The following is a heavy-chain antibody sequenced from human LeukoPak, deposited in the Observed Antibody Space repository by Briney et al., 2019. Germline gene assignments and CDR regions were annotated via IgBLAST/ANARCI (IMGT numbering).Heavy chain of an antibody. CDR1: GGSISSYY. D-gene: IGHD1-26*01. V-gene: IGHV4-59*01. Sequence: SETLSLTCTVSGGSISSYYWSWIRQPPGKGLEWIGYIYYSGRTKYNPSLKSRVTISVDTSKKQFSLKLSSVTAADTAVYYCARGGAVGATTASYVYWGQGTLVTVSS. CDR2: IYYSGRT. J-gene: IGHJ4*02. CDR3: ARGGAVGATTASYVY.